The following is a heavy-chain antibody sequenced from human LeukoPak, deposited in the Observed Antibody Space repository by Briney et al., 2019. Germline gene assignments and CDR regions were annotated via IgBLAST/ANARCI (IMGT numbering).Heavy chain of an antibody. Sequence: ASVKVSCKASGYTFTSYAISWARQAPGQGLEWMGWISVHSGNTKYAQNFQGKITMTTDTSTSTAYMELRSLRSDDTAVYYCASHKDYGGYFHFDSWGQGALVTVSS. CDR2: ISVHSGNT. D-gene: IGHD4-17*01. V-gene: IGHV1-18*01. CDR1: GYTFTSYA. J-gene: IGHJ4*02. CDR3: ASHKDYGGYFHFDS.